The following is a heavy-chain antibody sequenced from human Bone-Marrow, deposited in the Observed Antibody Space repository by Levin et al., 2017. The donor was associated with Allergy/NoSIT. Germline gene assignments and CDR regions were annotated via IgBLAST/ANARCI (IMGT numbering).Heavy chain of an antibody. CDR1: GFTFTTYA. CDR2: IWYDGSNE. Sequence: GGSLRLSCATSGFTFTTYAIHWVRQAPGKGLEWVAVIWYDGSNEYYADSVRGRFTISRDNSKNTLYLQMNSLRAEDTAVYYCARDSVQVVEPAPDDNNQPSLLMDVWGQVTTVIVSS. CDR3: ARDSVQVVEPAPDDNNQPSLLMDV. V-gene: IGHV3-33*01. D-gene: IGHD3-22*01. J-gene: IGHJ6*02.